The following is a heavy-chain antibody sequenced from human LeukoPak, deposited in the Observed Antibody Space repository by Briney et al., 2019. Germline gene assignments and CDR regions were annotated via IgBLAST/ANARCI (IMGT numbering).Heavy chain of an antibody. J-gene: IGHJ6*03. CDR3: ARWEDDYHDSSGYYRSYYYCYMDV. D-gene: IGHD3-22*01. Sequence: PSETLSLTCTVSGGSISSSSYYWGWIRQPPGKGLEWIGSIYYSGTTYYNPSLKSRVTISVDTSRNQFSLKLSSVTAADTAVYYCARWEDDYHDSSGYYRSYYYCYMDVWGKGTTVTVSS. CDR2: IYYSGTT. V-gene: IGHV4-39*01. CDR1: GGSISSSSYY.